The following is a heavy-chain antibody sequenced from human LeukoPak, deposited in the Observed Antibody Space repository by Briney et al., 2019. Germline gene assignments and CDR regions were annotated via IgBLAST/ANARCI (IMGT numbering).Heavy chain of an antibody. Sequence: PSETLSLTCTVSGGSISSSSYYWGWIRQPPGKGLEWIGSIYYSGSTYYNPSLKSRLTMSVDTSKNQFSLKLSSVTAADTAVYYCARGGYCSSTSCFPFDYWGQGTLVTVSS. J-gene: IGHJ4*02. CDR1: GGSISSSSYY. CDR2: IYYSGST. CDR3: ARGGYCSSTSCFPFDY. D-gene: IGHD2-2*01. V-gene: IGHV4-39*07.